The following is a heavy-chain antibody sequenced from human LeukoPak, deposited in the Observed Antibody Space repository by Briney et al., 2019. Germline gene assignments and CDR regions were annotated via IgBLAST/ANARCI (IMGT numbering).Heavy chain of an antibody. CDR2: IYYSGST. V-gene: IGHV4-59*05. Sequence: PSETLSLTCTVSGGSISSYYWSWIRQPAGKGLEWIGSIYYSGSTYYNPSLKSRVTISVDTSKNQFSLKLSSVTAADTAVYYCARNFALRPPYYLDYWGQGTLVTVSS. CDR1: GGSISSYY. D-gene: IGHD3-9*01. J-gene: IGHJ4*02. CDR3: ARNFALRPPYYLDY.